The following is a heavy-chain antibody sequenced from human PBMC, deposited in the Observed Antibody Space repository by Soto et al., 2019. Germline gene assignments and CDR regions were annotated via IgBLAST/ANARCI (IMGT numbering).Heavy chain of an antibody. J-gene: IGHJ4*02. D-gene: IGHD3-22*01. CDR3: ARSPGGYYDSSGYFAY. Sequence: QVQLVQSGAEVKKPGSSVKVSCKASGGTFSSYAISWVRQAPGQGLEWMGGIIPIFGTANYAQKFQGRVTITADESTSTASMELSSLRSEDTAVYYCARSPGGYYDSSGYFAYWGQGTLVTVSS. CDR1: GGTFSSYA. V-gene: IGHV1-69*01. CDR2: IIPIFGTA.